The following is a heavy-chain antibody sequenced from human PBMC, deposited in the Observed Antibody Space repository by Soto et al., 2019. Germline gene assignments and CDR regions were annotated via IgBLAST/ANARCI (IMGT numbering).Heavy chain of an antibody. CDR1: GFTFSSYG. Sequence: QVQLVESGGGVVQPGRSLRLSCAASGFTFSSYGMHWVRQAPGKGLEWVAVIWYDGSNKYYADSVKGRFTISRDNSKNTLYLQMNSLRAEDTAVYYCARDQLRFLSRWFDPWGQGTLVTVSS. CDR2: IWYDGSNK. V-gene: IGHV3-33*01. D-gene: IGHD3-3*01. J-gene: IGHJ5*02. CDR3: ARDQLRFLSRWFDP.